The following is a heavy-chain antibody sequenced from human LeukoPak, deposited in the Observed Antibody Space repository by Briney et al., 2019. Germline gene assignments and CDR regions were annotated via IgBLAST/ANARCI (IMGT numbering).Heavy chain of an antibody. CDR2: ISSRGDST. CDR3: AKGPRPDISVAHTLER. CDR1: GFTFNNYA. D-gene: IGHD6-19*01. V-gene: IGHV3-23*01. J-gene: IGHJ4*01. Sequence: GGSLILSCAASGFTFNNYAMAWVRQAPGRGLEWVSTISSRGDSTYDADSVRGRFTTSRDNSQNSLYLQMNSLRAEDTAVYYCAKGPRPDISVAHTLERWGQGTLVTVS.